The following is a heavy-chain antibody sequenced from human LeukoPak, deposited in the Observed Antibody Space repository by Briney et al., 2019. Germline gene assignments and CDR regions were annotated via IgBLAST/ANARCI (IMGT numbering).Heavy chain of an antibody. CDR1: GFTFSSYG. CDR3: AKDDAWRRYKH. Sequence: HPGGSLRLTCEASGFTFSSYGMHWVRQAPGKGLEWVAVISYDGSNKNYADSVKGRFTISRDNSKNTVSLQMNSLRGEDTAVYYCAKDDAWRRYKHWGQGTLVTVSS. CDR2: ISYDGSNK. V-gene: IGHV3-30*18. J-gene: IGHJ1*01. D-gene: IGHD1-1*01.